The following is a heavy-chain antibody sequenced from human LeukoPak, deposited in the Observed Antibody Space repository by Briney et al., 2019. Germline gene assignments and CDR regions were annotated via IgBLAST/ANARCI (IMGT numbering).Heavy chain of an antibody. CDR1: GGSISSYY. J-gene: IGHJ5*02. CDR2: IYTSGST. V-gene: IGHV4-4*07. CDR3: ARGRGIAAAGLWEEGWFDP. Sequence: PSETLSLTCTVSGGSISSYYWSWIRQPAGKGLEWIGRIYTSGSTNYNPSLKSRVTMSVDTSKNQFSLKLSSVTAADTAVYYCARGRGIAAAGLWEEGWFDPWGQGTLVTVSS. D-gene: IGHD6-13*01.